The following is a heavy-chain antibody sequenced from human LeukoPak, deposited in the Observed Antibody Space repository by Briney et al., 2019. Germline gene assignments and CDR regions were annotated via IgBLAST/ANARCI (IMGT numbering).Heavy chain of an antibody. CDR2: ISGSGGST. J-gene: IGHJ3*02. CDR1: GFTFSSYA. CDR3: AKDREIVVATGAFDI. D-gene: IGHD3-22*01. V-gene: IGHV3-23*01. Sequence: GGSLRLSCAASGFTFSSYAMSWFRQAPGKGLEWVSAISGSGGSTYYADSVKGRFTISRDNSKNTLYLQMNSLRAEDTAVYYCAKDREIVVATGAFDIWGQGTMVTVSS.